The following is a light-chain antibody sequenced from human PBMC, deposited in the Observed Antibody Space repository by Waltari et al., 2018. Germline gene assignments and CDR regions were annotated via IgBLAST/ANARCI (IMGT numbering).Light chain of an antibody. V-gene: IGKV1-9*01. CDR1: QAISTF. Sequence: IQLTQSPSSLSASVGDRVTITCRAGQAISTFLAWYQQKPGKAPKLLLYGASTLQSGVPSRCSGSGAGTDFTLTISSLQPEDFATYYGQQLNSFPVTFGGGTKVEV. CDR2: GAS. J-gene: IGKJ4*01. CDR3: QQLNSFPVT.